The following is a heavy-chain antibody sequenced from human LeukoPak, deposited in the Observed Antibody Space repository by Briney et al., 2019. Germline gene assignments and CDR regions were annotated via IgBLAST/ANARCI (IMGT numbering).Heavy chain of an antibody. J-gene: IGHJ4*02. CDR1: GFTFSSYG. CDR3: ARVAVRGVKGYY. Sequence: GRSLRLSCAASGFTFSSYGMHWVRQAPGKGLEWVAVIWYDGSNKYYADSVKGRFTISRENSKNTLYLQMNSLRAEDTAVYYCARVAVRGVKGYYRGQGTLVTVSS. V-gene: IGHV3-33*01. D-gene: IGHD3-10*01. CDR2: IWYDGSNK.